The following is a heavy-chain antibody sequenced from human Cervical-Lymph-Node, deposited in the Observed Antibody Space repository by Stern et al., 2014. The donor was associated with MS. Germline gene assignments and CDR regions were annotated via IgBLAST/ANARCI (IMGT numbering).Heavy chain of an antibody. CDR3: AKDRQYLTYVFDH. D-gene: IGHD2/OR15-2a*01. Sequence: VQLVESGGGVVQPGRPLRLSCAASGFTFGSCAMHWVRQAPGKGLEGVAGVSYDGSNKYYADSVKGRFTVSRDSSQNTLHLQMSSLRAEDTAVYYCAKDRQYLTYVFDHWGQGSLVTVSS. CDR2: VSYDGSNK. V-gene: IGHV3-30*18. CDR1: GFTFGSCA. J-gene: IGHJ5*02.